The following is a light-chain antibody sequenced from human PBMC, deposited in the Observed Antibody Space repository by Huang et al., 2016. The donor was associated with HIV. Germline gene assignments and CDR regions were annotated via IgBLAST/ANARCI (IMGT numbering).Light chain of an antibody. V-gene: IGKV1-33*01. CDR3: QHYDNLRT. CDR2: DAS. J-gene: IGKJ1*01. Sequence: DIQMTQSPSSLSASVGDRVTITCQASQDISNYLNWYQQKPGKAPTLLIYDASNLETGVSSRFSGSGSGTDFTVTISSLQPEDIATYYCQHYDNLRTFGQGTKVEIK. CDR1: QDISNY.